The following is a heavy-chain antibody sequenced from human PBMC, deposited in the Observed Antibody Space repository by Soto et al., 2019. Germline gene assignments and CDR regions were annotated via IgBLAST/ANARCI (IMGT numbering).Heavy chain of an antibody. J-gene: IGHJ5*02. CDR2: IYHSGST. CDR3: ARRAVVAVTGSLDNWLEP. V-gene: IGHV4-30-2*01. CDR1: GGSISSGDYY. Sequence: SETLSLTRTVSGGSISSGDYYWSWIRQPPGKGLEWIGYIYHSGSTYYNPSLKSRVTISVDRSKNQFSLKLSSVTAADTAVYYCARRAVVAVTGSLDNWLEPWVQGILVTVSS. D-gene: IGHD2-21*01.